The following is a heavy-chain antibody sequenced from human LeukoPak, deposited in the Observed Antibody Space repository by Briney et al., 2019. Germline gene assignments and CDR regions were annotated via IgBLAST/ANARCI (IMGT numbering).Heavy chain of an antibody. J-gene: IGHJ3*02. CDR1: DGSISSSSYY. D-gene: IGHD3-22*01. Sequence: SETLSLTCTVSDGSISSSSYYWGWIRQPPGKGLEWIGNIYHSGSTYYNPSLKSRVTISVDTSKNQFSLKLSSVTAADTAVYFCARGPYSYDSSGAFDIWGQGTMVTVSS. CDR3: ARGPYSYDSSGAFDI. V-gene: IGHV4-39*07. CDR2: IYHSGST.